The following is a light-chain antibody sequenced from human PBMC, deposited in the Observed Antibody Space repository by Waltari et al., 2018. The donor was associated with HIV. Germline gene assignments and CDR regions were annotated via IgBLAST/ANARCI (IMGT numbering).Light chain of an antibody. CDR2: DTS. CDR1: QIIGNNY. Sequence: EVVLTQSPDTLSLSLGDRVTLSCRASQIIGNNYLAWYQQKVGQAPRLIIFDTSIRATGIPDRFNGSGSGTDFTLSIRGLEPEDFALYVCQQYHKSLPVTFGGGTRLEIK. V-gene: IGKV3-20*01. CDR3: QQYHKSLPVT. J-gene: IGKJ4*01.